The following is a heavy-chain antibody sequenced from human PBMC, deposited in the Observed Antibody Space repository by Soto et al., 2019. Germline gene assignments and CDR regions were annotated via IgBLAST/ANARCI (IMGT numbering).Heavy chain of an antibody. CDR3: ARTLYTSGWHFDY. CDR2: GFYSGST. V-gene: IGHV4-39*01. J-gene: IGHJ4*02. D-gene: IGHD6-19*01. Sequence: QLQLQASGPGLVKPSETLSLTCTVSGGSLSSSTYYWGWIRQPPGKGLEWIGSGFYSGSTYYNPSLKSRVTISVHTSKNQFSLKLSSVTAADTAVYYCARTLYTSGWHFDYWGQGTLVTVSS. CDR1: GGSLSSSTYY.